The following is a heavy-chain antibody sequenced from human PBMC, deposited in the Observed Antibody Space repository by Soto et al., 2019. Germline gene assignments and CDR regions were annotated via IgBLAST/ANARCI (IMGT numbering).Heavy chain of an antibody. CDR3: ANTVSSSSPLPDY. V-gene: IGHV3-30*18. D-gene: IGHD6-6*01. Sequence: GGSLRLSCAASGFTFSIYGMHWVRQAPGKGLEWVAVISYDGSNKYYADSVKGRFTISRDNSKNTLYLQMNSLRAEDTAVYYCANTVSSSSPLPDYWGQGTLVTVSS. J-gene: IGHJ4*02. CDR2: ISYDGSNK. CDR1: GFTFSIYG.